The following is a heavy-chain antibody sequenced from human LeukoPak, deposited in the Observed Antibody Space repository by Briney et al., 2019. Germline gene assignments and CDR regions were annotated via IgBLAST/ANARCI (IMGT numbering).Heavy chain of an antibody. CDR3: ARDRWYCSGGSCYSGDWFDP. Sequence: ASVTVSCKASVGTFSSYAISWVRQAPGQGLEWMGGIIPIFGTANYAQKFQGRVTITTDESTSTAYMKLSSLRSEDTAVYYCARDRWYCSGGSCYSGDWFDPWGQGTLVTVSS. D-gene: IGHD2-15*01. V-gene: IGHV1-69*05. CDR1: VGTFSSYA. CDR2: IIPIFGTA. J-gene: IGHJ5*02.